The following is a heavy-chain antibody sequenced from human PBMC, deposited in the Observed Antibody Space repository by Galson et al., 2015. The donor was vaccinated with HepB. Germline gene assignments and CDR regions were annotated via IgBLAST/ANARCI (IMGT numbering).Heavy chain of an antibody. V-gene: IGHV3-74*01. Sequence: SLRLSCAVSGFTFSSYWMHWVRQAPGKGLVWVSRINSDGSSTSYAESVKGRFTISRDNAKNTLYLQMNSLRAEDTAVYFCVGELSAAIVRAFDTWGQGTMVTVSS. J-gene: IGHJ3*02. D-gene: IGHD2-2*02. CDR2: INSDGSST. CDR3: VGELSAAIVRAFDT. CDR1: GFTFSSYW.